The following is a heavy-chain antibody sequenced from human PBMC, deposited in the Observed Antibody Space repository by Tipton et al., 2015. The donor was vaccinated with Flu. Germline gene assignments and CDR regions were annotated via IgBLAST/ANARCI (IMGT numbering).Heavy chain of an antibody. CDR2: ISTYTGHT. CDR1: GYTFFRYS. D-gene: IGHD1-14*01. CDR3: ARIGSIGTSSH. J-gene: IGHJ4*02. V-gene: IGHV1-18*01. Sequence: QVQLVQSGAEVKKPGAPVKISCKTSGYTFFRYSLNWVRQAPGQGLEWLGWISTYTGHTNYTQKFQGRVSMTTDTSTSTAYMELRSLRSDDTAIYYCARIGSIGTSSHWGQGTQVTVSS.